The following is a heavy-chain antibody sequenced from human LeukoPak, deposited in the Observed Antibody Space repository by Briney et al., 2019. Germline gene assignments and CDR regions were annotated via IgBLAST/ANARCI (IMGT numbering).Heavy chain of an antibody. CDR1: GGSMSSVGYS. J-gene: IGHJ2*01. Sequence: SHILSLTCAVSGGSMSSVGYSWSWLRQPPGKGLEWIGYIYHSGSTYFNPSLKSRVTISVDRSKNQFSLKLSSVTAADTAVYYCARVTGYGYFDLWGRGTLVTVSS. V-gene: IGHV4-30-2*01. CDR3: ARVTGYGYFDL. D-gene: IGHD1-14*01. CDR2: IYHSGST.